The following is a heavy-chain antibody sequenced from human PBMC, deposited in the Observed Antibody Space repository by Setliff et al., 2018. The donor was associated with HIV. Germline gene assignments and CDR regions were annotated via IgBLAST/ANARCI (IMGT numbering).Heavy chain of an antibody. Sequence: ASVKVSCKASGYIFSSYTMHWVRQAPGQRLEWMGWINTANYKTKYSQNFQGRVTFSRDTSASTAYMELSSLRSEDTAVYYCARTVNDYGDYYFDYWGQGTLVTVSS. V-gene: IGHV1-3*04. CDR1: GYIFSSYT. J-gene: IGHJ4*02. D-gene: IGHD4-17*01. CDR3: ARTVNDYGDYYFDY. CDR2: INTANYKT.